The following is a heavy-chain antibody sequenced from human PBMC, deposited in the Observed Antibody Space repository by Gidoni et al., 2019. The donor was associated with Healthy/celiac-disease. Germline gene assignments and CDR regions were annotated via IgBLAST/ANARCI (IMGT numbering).Heavy chain of an antibody. CDR1: GFTFSRYS. V-gene: IGHV3-48*01. Sequence: EVQLVESGGGLVQPGGSLRLSCAASGFTFSRYSMNWVRQAPGKGLEWVSYISSSSSTIYYEDSVKGRFTISRDNAKNSLYLQMNSLRAEDTAVYYCARVIRITGTTDGYSYYYYGMDVWGQGTTVTVSS. CDR2: ISSSSSTI. J-gene: IGHJ6*02. CDR3: ARVIRITGTTDGYSYYYYGMDV. D-gene: IGHD1-7*01.